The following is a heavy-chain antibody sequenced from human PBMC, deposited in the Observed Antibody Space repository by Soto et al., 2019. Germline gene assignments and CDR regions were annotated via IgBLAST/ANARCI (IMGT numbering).Heavy chain of an antibody. D-gene: IGHD3-3*01. CDR1: GFTFSSYG. J-gene: IGHJ6*02. Sequence: GGSLRLSCAASGFTFSSYGMHWVRQAPGKGLEWVAVIWYDGSNKYYADSVKGRFTISRDNSKNPLYLQMNSLRAEDTAVYYSARDIGFWSGYSPYYYGMDVWGQGTTVTVSS. CDR3: ARDIGFWSGYSPYYYGMDV. CDR2: IWYDGSNK. V-gene: IGHV3-33*01.